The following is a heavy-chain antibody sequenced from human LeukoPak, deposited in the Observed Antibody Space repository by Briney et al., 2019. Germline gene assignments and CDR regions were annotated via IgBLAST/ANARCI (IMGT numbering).Heavy chain of an antibody. CDR2: INHSGST. V-gene: IGHV4-34*01. CDR1: GGSFSGYC. D-gene: IGHD6-13*01. J-gene: IGHJ4*02. CDR3: ARLSLAAENY. Sequence: SETLSLTCAVYGGSFSGYCWSWIRQPPGKGLEWIGEINHSGSTDYNLSLKSRVTISVDTSKNPFSVKPSSVTAADTAVYYCARLSLAAENYWGQGTLVTVSS.